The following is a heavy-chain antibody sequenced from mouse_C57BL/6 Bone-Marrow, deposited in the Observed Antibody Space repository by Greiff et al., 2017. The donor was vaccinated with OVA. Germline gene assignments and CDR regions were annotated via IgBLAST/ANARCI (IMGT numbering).Heavy chain of an antibody. CDR3: ARDLTHYAMDY. Sequence: EVQVVESGGGLVKPGGSLKLSCAASGFTFSSYAMSWVRQTPEKRLEWVATISDGGSYTYYPDNVKGRFTISRDNAKNNLYLQMSHLKSEDTAMYYCARDLTHYAMDYWGQGTSVTVSS. CDR1: GFTFSSYA. CDR2: ISDGGSYT. V-gene: IGHV5-4*01. J-gene: IGHJ4*01. D-gene: IGHD4-1*01.